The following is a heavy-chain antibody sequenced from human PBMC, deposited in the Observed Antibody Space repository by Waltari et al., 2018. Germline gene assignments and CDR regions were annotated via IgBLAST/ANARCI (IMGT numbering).Heavy chain of an antibody. CDR3: ARSYDNDSSRHSPFQY. D-gene: IGHD3-22*01. CDR1: GFTFRSHW. CDR2: IKQDGSEK. V-gene: IGHV3-7*01. J-gene: IGHJ1*01. Sequence: EVQLVESGGVLVQPGGSLRLSCAASGFTFRSHWMTWVRQAPGKGLEWVANIKQDGSEKFYVDSVKGRFTISRDNAKNSLYLQMNSLRAEDTAVYYCARSYDNDSSRHSPFQYWGQGTLVTVSS.